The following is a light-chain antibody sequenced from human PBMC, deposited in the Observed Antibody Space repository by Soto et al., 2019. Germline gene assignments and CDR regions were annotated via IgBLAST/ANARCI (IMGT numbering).Light chain of an antibody. V-gene: IGKV1-12*01. J-gene: IGKJ2*01. Sequence: DIQMTQSPSSVSASVGDRVTITCRASHLISSWLAWYQQKPGKAPKLLIYAASRLQSGVPSRFSGSESGADFTLTISSLQPEDVATYYCQQTNNFPYTFGQGTKLEIK. CDR1: HLISSW. CDR3: QQTNNFPYT. CDR2: AAS.